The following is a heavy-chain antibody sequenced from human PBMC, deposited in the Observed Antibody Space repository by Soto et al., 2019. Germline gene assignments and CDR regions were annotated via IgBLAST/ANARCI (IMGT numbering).Heavy chain of an antibody. V-gene: IGHV3-43*01. D-gene: IGHD5-12*01. CDR2: ISWDGGST. CDR3: AKDTGYSGYDYYFDY. J-gene: IGHJ4*02. Sequence: PGGSLRLSCAASGFTFDDYTMHWVRQAPGKGLEWVSLISWDGGSTYYAASVKGRFTISRDNSKNSLYLQMNSLRTEDTALYYCAKDTGYSGYDYYFDYWGQGTLVTVSS. CDR1: GFTFDDYT.